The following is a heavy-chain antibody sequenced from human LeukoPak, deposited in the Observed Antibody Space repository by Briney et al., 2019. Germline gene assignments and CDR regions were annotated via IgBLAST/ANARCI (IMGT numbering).Heavy chain of an antibody. J-gene: IGHJ5*02. V-gene: IGHV4-39*01. CDR2: IYYSGST. Sequence: SETLSLTCTVSGGSISSSSYYWGWIRQPPGKGLEWIGSIYYSGSTYYNPSLKSRVTISVDTSKNQFSLKLSSVTAADTAVYYCARLNYDFWSGYRNWFDPWGQGTLVTVSS. CDR1: GGSISSSSYY. CDR3: ARLNYDFWSGYRNWFDP. D-gene: IGHD3-3*01.